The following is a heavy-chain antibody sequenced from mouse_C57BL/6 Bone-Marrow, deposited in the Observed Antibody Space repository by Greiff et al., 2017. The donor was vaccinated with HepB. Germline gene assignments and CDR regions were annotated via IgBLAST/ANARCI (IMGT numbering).Heavy chain of an antibody. CDR1: GYSITSGYY. Sequence: EVQLVESGPGLVKPSQSLSLTCSVTGYSITSGYYWNWIRQFPGNKLEWMGYISYDGSNNYNPSLKNRISITRDTSKNQFFLKLNSVTTEDTATYYCARTDTTVVAEFDYWGQGTTLTVSS. V-gene: IGHV3-6*01. D-gene: IGHD1-1*01. J-gene: IGHJ2*01. CDR3: ARTDTTVVAEFDY. CDR2: ISYDGSN.